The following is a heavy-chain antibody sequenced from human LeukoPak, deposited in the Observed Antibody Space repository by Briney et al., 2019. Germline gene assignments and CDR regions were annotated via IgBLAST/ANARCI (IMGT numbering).Heavy chain of an antibody. CDR3: ARDAEDSSGWYGGWFFDY. V-gene: IGHV3-48*01. CDR1: GVTFSISS. D-gene: IGHD6-19*01. CDR2: ISSRSNTI. J-gene: IGHJ4*02. Sequence: GGSLRLSCVASGVTFSISSINWVRQAPGEGVEWVSYISSRSNTIHYADSVKGRFTISRDNAKNSLYLQMNSLTVEDTAVYYCARDAEDSSGWYGGWFFDYWGQGTLVTVSS.